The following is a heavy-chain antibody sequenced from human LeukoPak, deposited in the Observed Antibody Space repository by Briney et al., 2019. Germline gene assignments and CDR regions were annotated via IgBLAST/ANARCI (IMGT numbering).Heavy chain of an antibody. CDR3: ARWANSGPFDY. CDR2: IYSGGNT. V-gene: IGHV3-66*01. Sequence: GGSLRLSCAASGLTVSSNCMSWVRQAPGKGLEWVSFIYSGGNTYYADSVKGRFTISRDNSKNTLYLQMNSLRAEDTAVYYCARWANSGPFDYWGQGTLVTVSS. D-gene: IGHD3-10*01. CDR1: GLTVSSNC. J-gene: IGHJ4*02.